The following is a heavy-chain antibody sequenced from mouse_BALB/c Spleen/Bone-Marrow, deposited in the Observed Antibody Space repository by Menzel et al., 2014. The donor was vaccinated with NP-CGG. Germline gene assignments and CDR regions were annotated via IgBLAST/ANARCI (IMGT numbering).Heavy chain of an antibody. V-gene: IGHV5-17*02. D-gene: IGHD1-1*01. CDR3: ARSGSSSGYFDY. J-gene: IGHJ2*01. CDR2: ISSGSSTI. Sequence: CAASGFTLSSFRMHWVRQAPEKGLEWVAYISSGSSTIFYADTVKGRFTVSRDNPKNTLFLQMTSLRSEDTAMYYCARSGSSSGYFDYWGQGTTLTVSS. CDR1: GFTLSSFR.